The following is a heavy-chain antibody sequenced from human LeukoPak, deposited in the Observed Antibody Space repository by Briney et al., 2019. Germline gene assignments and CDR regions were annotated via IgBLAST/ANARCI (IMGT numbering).Heavy chain of an antibody. CDR1: GFTFSSYS. J-gene: IGHJ5*02. CDR3: ARDGERITMVRGALGDWFDP. Sequence: PGGSLRLSCAASGFTFSSYSMNWVRQAPGKGLEWVSSISSSSSYIYYADSVKGRFTISRDNAKNSLYLQMNSLRAEDTAVYYCARDGERITMVRGALGDWFDPWGRGTLVTVSS. V-gene: IGHV3-21*01. CDR2: ISSSSSYI. D-gene: IGHD3-10*01.